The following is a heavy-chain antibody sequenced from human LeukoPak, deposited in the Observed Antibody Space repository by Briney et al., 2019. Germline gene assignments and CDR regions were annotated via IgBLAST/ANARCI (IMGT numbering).Heavy chain of an antibody. CDR3: GGAATGTVGWFDP. V-gene: IGHV4-59*05. J-gene: IGHJ5*02. CDR1: GGSISSYY. D-gene: IGHD6-13*01. Sequence: SETLSLTCTVSGGSISSYYWSWIRQPPGKGLEWIGSIYYSGTTSYNPSLKSRVTISVDTSKNQFSLMLTSVTASDTAVYFCGGAATGTVGWFDPWGQGTLVTVSS. CDR2: IYYSGTT.